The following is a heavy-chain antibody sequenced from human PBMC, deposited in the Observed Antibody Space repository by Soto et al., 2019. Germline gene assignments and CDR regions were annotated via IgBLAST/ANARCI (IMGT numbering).Heavy chain of an antibody. CDR2: IYSGGST. CDR3: AREALLWFGESGAFDI. Sequence: PGGSLRLSCAASGFTVSSNYMSWVRQAPGKGLEWVSVIYSGGSTYYADSVKGRFTISRDNSKNTLYLQMNSLRAEDTAVYYCAREALLWFGESGAFDIWGQGTMVTVSS. CDR1: GFTVSSNY. J-gene: IGHJ3*02. D-gene: IGHD3-10*01. V-gene: IGHV3-66*01.